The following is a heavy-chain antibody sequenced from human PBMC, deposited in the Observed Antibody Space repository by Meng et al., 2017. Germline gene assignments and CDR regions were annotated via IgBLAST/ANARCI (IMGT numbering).Heavy chain of an antibody. CDR2: IYTGGST. J-gene: IGHJ4*02. CDR3: ARPPNCGGDSL. Sequence: EVQLVGYGGGLVPPGGSLRLSCAASGFNVSSNYMSWVRQAPGKGLEWVSVIYTGGSTYHADSVRGRFTISRDNSKNTLCLQMNSLRAEDTAVYYCARPPNCGGDSLWGQGTLVTVSS. CDR1: GFNVSSNY. V-gene: IGHV3-66*02. D-gene: IGHD2-21*02.